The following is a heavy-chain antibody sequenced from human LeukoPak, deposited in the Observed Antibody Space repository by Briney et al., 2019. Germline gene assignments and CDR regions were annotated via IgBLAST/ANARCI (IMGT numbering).Heavy chain of an antibody. V-gene: IGHV3-74*01. J-gene: IGHJ6*02. CDR3: TRVQAGRSGLMDV. CDR1: GFTLSDYW. D-gene: IGHD2-8*02. Sequence: SGGSLRLSCAAPGFTLSDYWMHWVRHVPGEGLVWVSRIDPDGSTTNYADSVKGRFTTSRDNAKNTLYLQMNSLRAEDTALYYCTRVQAGRSGLMDVWGRGTTVTVSS. CDR2: IDPDGSTT.